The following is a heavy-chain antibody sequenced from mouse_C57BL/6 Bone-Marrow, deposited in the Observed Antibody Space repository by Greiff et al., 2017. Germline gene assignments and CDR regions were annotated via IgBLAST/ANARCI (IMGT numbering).Heavy chain of an antibody. CDR3: ARSYDGYPLAMDY. V-gene: IGHV1-64*01. CDR1: GYTFTSYW. Sequence: QVHVKQPGAELVKPGASVKLSCKASGYTFTSYWMHWVKQRPGQGLEWIGMIHPNSGSTNYNEKFKSKATLTVDKSSSTAYMQLSSLTSEDSAVYYGARSYDGYPLAMDYWGQGTSVTVSS. D-gene: IGHD2-3*01. CDR2: IHPNSGST. J-gene: IGHJ4*01.